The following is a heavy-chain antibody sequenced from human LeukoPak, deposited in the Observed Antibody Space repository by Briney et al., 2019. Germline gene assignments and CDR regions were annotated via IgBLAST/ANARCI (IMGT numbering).Heavy chain of an antibody. D-gene: IGHD3-16*01. V-gene: IGHV3-53*01. CDR1: GFTVSSNY. CDR3: ARVSGFRSGGDFYYFMDV. CDR2: IYSGGST. J-gene: IGHJ6*03. Sequence: HPGGSLRLSCAASGFTVSSNYMSWVRQAPGKGLEWVSVIYSGGSTYYADSVKGRFTISRDNSKNTLYLQMNSLRAEDTAVYYCARVSGFRSGGDFYYFMDVWGKGTTVSVSS.